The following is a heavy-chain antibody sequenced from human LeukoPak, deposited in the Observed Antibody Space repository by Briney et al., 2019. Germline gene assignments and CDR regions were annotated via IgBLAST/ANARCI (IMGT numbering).Heavy chain of an antibody. Sequence: GGSLRLSCAASGFTFDDHGMNWVRQAPGKGLEWVANIKQDGSEKYYADSVKGRFTISRDNAKNSLYLQMNTLRVEDTAVYYCAQGGATISDYWGQGTLVTVSS. CDR1: GFTFDDHG. V-gene: IGHV3-7*01. CDR3: AQGGATISDY. CDR2: IKQDGSEK. D-gene: IGHD5-12*01. J-gene: IGHJ4*02.